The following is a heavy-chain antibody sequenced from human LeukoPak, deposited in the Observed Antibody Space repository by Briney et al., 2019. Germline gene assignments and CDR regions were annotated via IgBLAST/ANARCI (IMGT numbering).Heavy chain of an antibody. CDR1: GFTFRSYG. CDR3: ASGPDVDTAMFPRDY. V-gene: IGHV3-30*02. Sequence: GGSLRLSCAASGFTFRSYGMHWVRQAPGKGLEWVAFIRYDGSDKYYADSVKGRFTISRDNSKNTLYLQMNSLRAEDTAVYYCASGPDVDTAMFPRDYWGQGTLVTVSS. CDR2: IRYDGSDK. D-gene: IGHD5-18*01. J-gene: IGHJ4*02.